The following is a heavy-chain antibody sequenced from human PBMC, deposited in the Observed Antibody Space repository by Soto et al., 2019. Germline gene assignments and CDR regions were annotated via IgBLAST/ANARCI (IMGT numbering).Heavy chain of an antibody. V-gene: IGHV1-69*01. D-gene: IGHD1-20*01. J-gene: IGHJ4*02. CDR1: GGTFSNYY. Sequence: QVQLVQSGAEVKKPGSSMKVSCKTSGGTFSNYYISWVRQAPGQGLEWMGDIIPMFDTPKYAQKFQGRVTITADESTSAAYMELSSLRAEDTAVYYCVRGYSTGYFDYWGQGTLITVSS. CDR3: VRGYSTGYFDY. CDR2: IIPMFDTP.